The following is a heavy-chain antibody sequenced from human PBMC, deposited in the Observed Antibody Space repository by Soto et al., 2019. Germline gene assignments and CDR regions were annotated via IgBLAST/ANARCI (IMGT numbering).Heavy chain of an antibody. CDR3: ARDSEAMITFGGRFDP. V-gene: IGHV4-31*03. D-gene: IGHD3-16*01. CDR2: IYYSGST. CDR1: GGSISSGGYY. J-gene: IGHJ5*02. Sequence: SETLSLTCTVSGGSISSGGYYWSWIRQHPGKGLEWIGYIYYSGSTYYNPSLKSRVTISVDTSKNQFSLKLSSVTAADTAVYYCARDSEAMITFGGRFDPWGQGTLVTVSS.